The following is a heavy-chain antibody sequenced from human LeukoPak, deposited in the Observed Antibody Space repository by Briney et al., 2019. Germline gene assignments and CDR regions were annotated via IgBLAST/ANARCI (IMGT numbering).Heavy chain of an antibody. CDR3: ARGGRPRNWFDP. CDR2: INVYNGNT. D-gene: IGHD6-25*01. V-gene: IGHV1-18*01. CDR1: GYTFTSYG. Sequence: SVKVSCKASGYTFTSYGISWVRQAPGQGLEWMGWINVYNGNTNNAQKLQGRVTVTTDTSTSTAYMELRSLRSEDTAVYYCARGGRPRNWFDPWGQGTLVTVSS. J-gene: IGHJ5*02.